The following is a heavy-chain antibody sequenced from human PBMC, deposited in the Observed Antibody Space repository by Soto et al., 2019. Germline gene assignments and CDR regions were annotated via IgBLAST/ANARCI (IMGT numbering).Heavy chain of an antibody. J-gene: IGHJ4*02. CDR2: IFYSGSGS. Sequence: PGGSLRLSCSASGFIFSTFGMFWVRQAPGQGLEYVSAIFYSGSGSYYADPVRGRFTVSRDNSKNMFYLQMSSLRVEDTALYFCVRGPSRGSSLFGPLDYWGQGTQVTVPS. CDR3: VRGPSRGSSLFGPLDY. CDR1: GFIFSTFG. V-gene: IGHV3-64D*06. D-gene: IGHD3-3*01.